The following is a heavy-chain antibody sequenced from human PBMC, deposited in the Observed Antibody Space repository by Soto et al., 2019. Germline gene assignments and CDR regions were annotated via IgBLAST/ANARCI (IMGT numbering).Heavy chain of an antibody. CDR1: GFTFSSYA. CDR3: ARPHKYYDILPGPVDY. CDR2: ISYDGSNK. D-gene: IGHD3-9*01. Sequence: GGSLRLSCAASGFTFSSYAMHWVRQAPGKGLEWVAVISYDGSNKYYADSVKGRFTISRDNSKNTLYLQMNSLRAEDTAVYYCARPHKYYDILPGPVDYSGQGTLVTVSS. J-gene: IGHJ4*02. V-gene: IGHV3-30-3*01.